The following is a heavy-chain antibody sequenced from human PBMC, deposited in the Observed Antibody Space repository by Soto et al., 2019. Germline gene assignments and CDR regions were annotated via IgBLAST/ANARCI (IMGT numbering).Heavy chain of an antibody. Sequence: GGSLRLSCAASGFTFSSYAMSWVRQAPGKGLEWVSAISGIGGSTYYADSVKGRFTISRDNSKNTLYLQMNSLRAEDTAVYYCATQGLRLGTDYWGQGTLVTVSS. D-gene: IGHD3-16*01. CDR2: ISGIGGST. V-gene: IGHV3-23*01. CDR1: GFTFSSYA. CDR3: ATQGLRLGTDY. J-gene: IGHJ4*02.